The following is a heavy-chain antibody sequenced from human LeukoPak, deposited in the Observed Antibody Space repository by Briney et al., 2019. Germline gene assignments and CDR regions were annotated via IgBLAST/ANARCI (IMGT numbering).Heavy chain of an antibody. CDR2: ISYDGSNK. Sequence: GGSLRLSCAASGFTFSSYAMHWVRQAPGKGLEWVAVISYDGSNKYYADSVKGRFTISRDNSKNTLYLQMNSLRAEDTAVYYCARDLTMVRGGPDWGQGTLVTASS. CDR1: GFTFSSYA. D-gene: IGHD3-10*01. V-gene: IGHV3-30*04. CDR3: ARDLTMVRGGPD. J-gene: IGHJ4*02.